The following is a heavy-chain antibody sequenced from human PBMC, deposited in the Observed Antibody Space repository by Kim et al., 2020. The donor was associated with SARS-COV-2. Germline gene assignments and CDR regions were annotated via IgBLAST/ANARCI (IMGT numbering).Heavy chain of an antibody. CDR1: GGSISSSNW. Sequence: SETLSLTCAVSGGSISSSNWWSWVRQPPGKGLEWIGEIYHSGSTNYNPSLKSRVTISVDKSKNQFSLKLSSVTAADTAVYYCARDFRDYGDYVYWYFDLWGRGTLVTVSS. CDR3: ARDFRDYGDYVYWYFDL. CDR2: IYHSGST. D-gene: IGHD4-17*01. V-gene: IGHV4-4*02. J-gene: IGHJ2*01.